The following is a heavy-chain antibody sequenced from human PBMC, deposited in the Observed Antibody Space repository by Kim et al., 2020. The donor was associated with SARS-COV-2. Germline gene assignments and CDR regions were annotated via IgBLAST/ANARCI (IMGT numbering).Heavy chain of an antibody. V-gene: IGHV3-15*01. J-gene: IGHJ4*02. Sequence: GGSLRLSCGGSGFIFSDAWMSWVRQPPGKGLEWIGRIRSKRDGGTADSAAPVEGRFSISRDDLESTMSLYMNSLKIEDTAMYYCTKVGGTGGDNWGQGTRVSGSS. CDR1: GFIFSDAW. D-gene: IGHD6-19*01. CDR3: TKVGGTGGDN. CDR2: IRSKRDGGTA.